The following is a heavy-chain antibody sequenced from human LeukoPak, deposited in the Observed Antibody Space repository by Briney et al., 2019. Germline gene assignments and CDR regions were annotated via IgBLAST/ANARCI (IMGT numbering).Heavy chain of an antibody. V-gene: IGHV3-30-3*01. CDR3: ARSGCSGGSCYYYYGMDV. D-gene: IGHD2-15*01. J-gene: IGHJ6*02. CDR1: GFTFSGYP. Sequence: GGSLRLSCAASGFTFSGYPIHWVRQAPGKGLEWVAVISYDGSNKYYADSVKGRFTISRDNSKNTLYLQMNSLRAEDTAVYYCARSGCSGGSCYYYYGMDVWGQGTTVTVSS. CDR2: ISYDGSNK.